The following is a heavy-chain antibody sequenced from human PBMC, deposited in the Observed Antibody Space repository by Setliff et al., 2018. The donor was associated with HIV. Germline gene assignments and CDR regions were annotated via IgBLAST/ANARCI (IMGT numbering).Heavy chain of an antibody. D-gene: IGHD6-25*01. V-gene: IGHV4-59*11. CDR3: ARSYSSGLNPSGWMDV. CDR1: GVSISSHH. J-gene: IGHJ6*04. CDR2: IYYTGTT. Sequence: SETLSLTCTISGVSISSHHWSWIRQPPGKGLEWIGYIYYTGTTKYNPSLESRVTISIDMSKNQLSLQLSSVTAADTAVYFCARSYSSGLNPSGWMDVWGKGTTVTVSS.